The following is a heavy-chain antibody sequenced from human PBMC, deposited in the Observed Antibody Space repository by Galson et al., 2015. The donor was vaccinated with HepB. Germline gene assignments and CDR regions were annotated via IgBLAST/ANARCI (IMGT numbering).Heavy chain of an antibody. CDR3: ARHPLKRWYFDL. V-gene: IGHV3-23*01. J-gene: IGHJ2*01. CDR2: FSGSGGST. D-gene: IGHD6-25*01. CDR1: GFTFSSYP. Sequence: SLRLSCAASGFTFSSYPMSWFRQAPGKRLEWVSTFSGSGGSTYYADSVKGRFTISRDNAKNTLYLQMNSLRPEDTAVYSCARHPLKRWYFDLWGRGTLVTVSS.